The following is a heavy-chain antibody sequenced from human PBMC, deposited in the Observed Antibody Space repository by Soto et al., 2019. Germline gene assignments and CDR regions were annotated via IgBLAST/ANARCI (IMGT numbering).Heavy chain of an antibody. D-gene: IGHD3-9*01. CDR3: ARGRLNYDILTGYSLYYFDY. CDR1: GGSISSYY. CDR2: IYYSGST. Sequence: SETLSLTCTVSGGSISSYYWSWIRQPPGKGLEWIGYIYYSGSTNYNPSLKSRVTIPVDTSKNQFSLKLSSVTAADTAVYYCARGRLNYDILTGYSLYYFDYWGQGTLVTVSS. V-gene: IGHV4-59*01. J-gene: IGHJ4*02.